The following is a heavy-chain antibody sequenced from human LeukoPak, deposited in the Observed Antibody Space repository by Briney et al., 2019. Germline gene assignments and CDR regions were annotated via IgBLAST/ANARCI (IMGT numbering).Heavy chain of an antibody. Sequence: SETLSLTCTVSGASINNYYWSWIRQSPEKGLEWIGYISHSGSTHYNPSLKSRITISVDTSKIHFSLNLTSVTAADTAVYYCARDSAAGSYYYYTDVWGKGTTVTISS. V-gene: IGHV4-59*01. CDR3: ARDSAAGSYYYYTDV. CDR1: GASINNYY. CDR2: ISHSGST. J-gene: IGHJ6*03. D-gene: IGHD1-1*01.